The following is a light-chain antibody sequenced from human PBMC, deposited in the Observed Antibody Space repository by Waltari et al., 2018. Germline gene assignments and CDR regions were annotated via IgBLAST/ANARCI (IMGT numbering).Light chain of an antibody. CDR3: QQGDSVPPT. CDR1: QAVSTW. J-gene: IGKJ1*01. V-gene: IGKV1-12*01. Sequence: EIQMTQSPSSASASVGDRVTIPCRAGQAVSTWLAWYQQKPGNSPNLLISHASSLQSGVPSRFSGSGSGTDFTLTISSLQPEDSATYYCQQGDSVPPTFGQGTKVEIK. CDR2: HAS.